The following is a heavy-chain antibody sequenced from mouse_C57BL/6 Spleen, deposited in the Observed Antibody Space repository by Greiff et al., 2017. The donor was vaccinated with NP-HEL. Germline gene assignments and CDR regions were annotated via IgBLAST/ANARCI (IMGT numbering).Heavy chain of an antibody. V-gene: IGHV1-26*01. J-gene: IGHJ1*03. D-gene: IGHD2-5*01. CDR1: GYTFTDYY. Sequence: EVQLQQSGPELVKPGASVKISCKASGYTFTDYYMNWVKQSHGKSLEWIGDINPNNGGTSYNQKFKGKATLTVDKSSSTAYMELRSLTSEDSAVYYCARGGSNYLLRYFDVWGTGTTVTVSS. CDR3: ARGGSNYLLRYFDV. CDR2: INPNNGGT.